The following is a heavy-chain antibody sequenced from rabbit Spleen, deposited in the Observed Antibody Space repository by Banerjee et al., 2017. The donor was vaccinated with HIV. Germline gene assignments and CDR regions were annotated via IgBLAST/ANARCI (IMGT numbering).Heavy chain of an antibody. CDR3: VRGASSSGYYNL. D-gene: IGHD1-1*01. Sequence: QEQLVESRGDLVKPGASLTLTCTASGVSFSSSSYMCWVRQAPGKGLEWIACIDIGSSGFTYFATWAKGRFTISSHNAQNTLYLQLNSLTVADTATYFCVRGASSSGYYNLWGPGTLVTVS. V-gene: IGHV1S45*01. CDR2: IDIGSSGFT. CDR1: GVSFSSSSY. J-gene: IGHJ4*01.